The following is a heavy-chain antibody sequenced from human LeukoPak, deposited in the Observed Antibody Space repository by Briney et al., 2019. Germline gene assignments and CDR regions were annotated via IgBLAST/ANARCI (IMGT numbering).Heavy chain of an antibody. CDR2: IIPIFVTA. CDR3: ARVLVRHDQDYYDSSGYQYYFDY. CDR1: GGTFSSYA. V-gene: IGHV1-69*05. D-gene: IGHD3-22*01. J-gene: IGHJ4*02. Sequence: SVKVSCKASGGTFSSYAISWVRQAPGQGLEWMGGIIPIFVTANYAQKFQGRVTITTDESTSTAYMELSSLRSEDTAVYYCARVLVRHDQDYYDSSGYQYYFDYWGQGTLVTVSS.